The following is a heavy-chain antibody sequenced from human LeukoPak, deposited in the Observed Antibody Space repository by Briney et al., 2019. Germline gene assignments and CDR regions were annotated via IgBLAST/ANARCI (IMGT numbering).Heavy chain of an antibody. D-gene: IGHD1-7*01. Sequence: GSLRLSCAASGFTFSSYAMDWVRQAPGKGLEWIGEINHSGSTNYNPSLKSRVTISVDTSKNQFSLKLSSVTAADTAVYYCARVVTGTTANWFDPWGQGTLVTVSS. J-gene: IGHJ5*02. CDR2: INHSGST. V-gene: IGHV4-34*01. CDR1: GFTFSSYA. CDR3: ARVVTGTTANWFDP.